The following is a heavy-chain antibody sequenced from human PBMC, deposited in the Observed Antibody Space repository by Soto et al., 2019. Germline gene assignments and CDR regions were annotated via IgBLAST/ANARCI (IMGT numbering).Heavy chain of an antibody. CDR1: GGTFSSYA. CDR3: AGSYNYDSSGYYYTNGMDV. Sequence: QVQLVQSGAEVKKPGSSVKVSCKPSGGTFSSYAVNWVRQAPGQGLEWMGTIIPVSGTARYAQKFQGRVTIIAEESTSTAYMELSSLRSEDTAVYYCAGSYNYDSSGYYYTNGMDVWGQGTTVTVSS. D-gene: IGHD3-22*01. CDR2: IIPVSGTA. V-gene: IGHV1-69*18. J-gene: IGHJ6*02.